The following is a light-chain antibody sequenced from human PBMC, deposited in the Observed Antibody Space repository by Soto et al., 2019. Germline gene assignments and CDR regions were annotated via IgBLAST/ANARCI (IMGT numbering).Light chain of an antibody. CDR2: GSS. Sequence: EFVLTQSPGTLSLSPGERATLSCRASQSVSNNYLAWYQQKPGQAPRLLIFGSSDRATGIPDRFSGSGSGTDFTLTISRLEPEYFAVYYCQQYGNSPPYTFGQGTNLEIK. CDR3: QQYGNSPPYT. CDR1: QSVSNNY. J-gene: IGKJ2*01. V-gene: IGKV3-20*01.